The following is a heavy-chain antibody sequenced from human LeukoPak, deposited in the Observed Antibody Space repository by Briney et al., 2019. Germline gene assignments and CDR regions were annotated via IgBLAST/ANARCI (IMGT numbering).Heavy chain of an antibody. CDR2: IWHDGSHK. V-gene: IGHV3-33*01. D-gene: IGHD3-10*01. J-gene: IGHJ4*02. CDR1: GFAFNTYA. CDR3: AREIFGSGSHPDF. Sequence: GGSLRLSCAASGFAFNTYAMHWVRQAPGQGLEWVALIWHDGSHKFYSNSVRGQFTISRDNSKNTVSLQMNNLRPEDTAVYYCAREIFGSGSHPDFWGQGTLVTVSS.